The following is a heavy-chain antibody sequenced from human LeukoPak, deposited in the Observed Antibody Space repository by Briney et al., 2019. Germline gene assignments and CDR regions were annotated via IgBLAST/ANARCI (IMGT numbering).Heavy chain of an antibody. CDR3: AKSGSWASFDY. J-gene: IGHJ4*02. Sequence: GESLKISCKGSGYSFTNYWIGWVRQMPGKGLEWMGIIYPGDSDIRYSPSFQGQVTISADKSISTAYLQWSSLKASDTALYFCAKSGSWASFDYWGQGTLVTVSS. D-gene: IGHD6-13*01. V-gene: IGHV5-51*01. CDR1: GYSFTNYW. CDR2: IYPGDSDI.